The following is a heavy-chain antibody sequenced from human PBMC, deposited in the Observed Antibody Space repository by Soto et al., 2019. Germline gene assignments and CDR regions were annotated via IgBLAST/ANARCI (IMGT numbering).Heavy chain of an antibody. CDR2: INAGNGNT. Sequence: QVQLVQSGAEVKRPGASVKVSCKTSGYTFTSYAVHWVRQAPGQSLEWMGWINAGNGNTKYSPKFQGRVAFSRDTSATTAYMELSGVTSLDSAIYYWARGRWRWQEPVRGGFDPWGQGTLVTVSS. CDR1: GYTFTSYA. J-gene: IGHJ5*02. D-gene: IGHD6-13*01. CDR3: ARGRWRWQEPVRGGFDP. V-gene: IGHV1-3*01.